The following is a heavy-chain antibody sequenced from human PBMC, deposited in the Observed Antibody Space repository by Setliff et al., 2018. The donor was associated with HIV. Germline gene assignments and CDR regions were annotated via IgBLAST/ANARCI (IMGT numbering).Heavy chain of an antibody. D-gene: IGHD4-4*01. Sequence: SVKVSCKASGGTFSSYAISWVRQTPGQGLEWMGGIIPIFGTADYAQKFQGRVTITTDESTSTAYMELSSLRSEDTAVYYCASCRDHSNYYNYYYYGMDVWGQGTTVTVSS. V-gene: IGHV1-69*05. CDR2: IIPIFGTA. CDR1: GGTFSSYA. CDR3: ASCRDHSNYYNYYYYGMDV. J-gene: IGHJ6*02.